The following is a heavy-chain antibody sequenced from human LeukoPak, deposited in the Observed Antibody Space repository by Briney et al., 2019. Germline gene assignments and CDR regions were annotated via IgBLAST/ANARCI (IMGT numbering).Heavy chain of an antibody. Sequence: PGGSLRLSCALSGFTFSNYAMSWVRQAPGKGLEWVSAISGSGVTTYYIASVKGRFTIPRDNSKNTLSLQMNSLRGEDTAVYYCAKSPAGAPPLYPYYMDVWGKGTTVIVSS. CDR2: ISGSGVTT. D-gene: IGHD1-26*01. CDR3: AKSPAGAPPLYPYYMDV. J-gene: IGHJ6*03. V-gene: IGHV3-23*01. CDR1: GFTFSNYA.